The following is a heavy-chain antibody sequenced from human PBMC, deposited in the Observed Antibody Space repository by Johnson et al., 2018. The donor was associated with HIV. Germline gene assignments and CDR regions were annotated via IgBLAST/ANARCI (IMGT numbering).Heavy chain of an antibody. CDR3: TTTPTMVRGVDV. CDR2: INFAGTST. CDR1: GFTFISYW. V-gene: IGHV3-74*02. J-gene: IGHJ3*01. Sequence: EVQLVESGGGLVQPGGSLRLSCEASGFTFISYWMHWVRQAPGKGLMWVSRINFAGTSTTYADPVKGRCSVSRDNVKDTLYLQMNNLRAEDTAVYYCTTTPTMVRGVDVWGQGTMVTVSS. D-gene: IGHD3-10*01.